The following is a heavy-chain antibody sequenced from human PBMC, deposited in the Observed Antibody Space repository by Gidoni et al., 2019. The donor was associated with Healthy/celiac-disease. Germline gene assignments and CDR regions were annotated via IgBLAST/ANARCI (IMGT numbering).Heavy chain of an antibody. Sequence: EVQLLESGGGLVQPGGSLRLSCAASGVTFSSYAMSWVRQAPGKGLEWVSAISGSGGSTYYADSVKGRFTISRDNSKNTLYLQMNSLRAEDTAVYYCAKDPLDGRELLVHWGQGTLVTVSS. V-gene: IGHV3-23*01. CDR1: GVTFSSYA. J-gene: IGHJ4*02. CDR2: ISGSGGST. CDR3: AKDPLDGRELLVH. D-gene: IGHD3-10*01.